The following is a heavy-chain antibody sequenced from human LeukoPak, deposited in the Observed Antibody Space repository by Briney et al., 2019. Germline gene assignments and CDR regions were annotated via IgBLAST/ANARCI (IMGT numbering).Heavy chain of an antibody. CDR2: IWYDGSNK. D-gene: IGHD2-2*02. CDR1: GFTFSSYG. Sequence: PGGSLRLSCAASGFTFSSYGMHWVRQAPGKGLEWVAVIWYDGSNKYYADSMKGRFTISRDNSKNTLYLQMNSLRAEDTAVYYCARGRREYCSSTSCYRGGVGYYFDYWGQGTLVTVSS. CDR3: ARGRREYCSSTSCYRGGVGYYFDY. V-gene: IGHV3-33*08. J-gene: IGHJ4*02.